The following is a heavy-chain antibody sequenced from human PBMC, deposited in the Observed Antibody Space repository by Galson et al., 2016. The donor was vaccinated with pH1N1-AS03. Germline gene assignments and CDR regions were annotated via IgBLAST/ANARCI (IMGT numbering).Heavy chain of an antibody. V-gene: IGHV3-66*01. D-gene: IGHD2-8*01. J-gene: IGHJ4*02. Sequence: SLRLSCAASGFTINNNYMSWVRQAPGKGLEWVSVIYGGGDTFYADSVKGRFTISRDNSKNTVSLQMNSLRAEDTAVYFWAGESLYGGYYFDYWGQGALVTVSS. CDR1: GFTINNNY. CDR2: IYGGGDT. CDR3: AGESLYGGYYFDY.